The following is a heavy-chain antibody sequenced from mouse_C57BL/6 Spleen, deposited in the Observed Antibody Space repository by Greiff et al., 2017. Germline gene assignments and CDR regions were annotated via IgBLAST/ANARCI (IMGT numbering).Heavy chain of an antibody. CDR2: ISSGSSTI. CDR3: ARGVITPFAY. Sequence: EVQLVESGGGLVKPGGSLKLSCAASGFTFSDYGMHWVRQAPEKGLEWVAYISSGSSTIYYADTVKGRFTISRDNAKNTLFLQMTSLRSEDTAMYYCARGVITPFAYWGQGTLVTVSA. J-gene: IGHJ3*01. CDR1: GFTFSDYG. V-gene: IGHV5-17*01. D-gene: IGHD2-4*01.